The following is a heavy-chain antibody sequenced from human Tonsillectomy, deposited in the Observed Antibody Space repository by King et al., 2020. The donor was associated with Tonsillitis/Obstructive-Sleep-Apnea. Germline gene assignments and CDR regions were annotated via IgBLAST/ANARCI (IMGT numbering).Heavy chain of an antibody. Sequence: VQLVESGGGLVQPGGSLRLSCAASGFTFSSYAMSWVRQAPGKGLEWGSAISGTGGSTTYADSVKGRFTVSRDNSKNTLYLQMSSLRTEDTAVYYCAILGFFAVPGYWGQGTLVTVSS. CDR2: ISGTGGST. CDR3: AILGFFAVPGY. V-gene: IGHV3-23*04. D-gene: IGHD2-21*01. CDR1: GFTFSSYA. J-gene: IGHJ4*02.